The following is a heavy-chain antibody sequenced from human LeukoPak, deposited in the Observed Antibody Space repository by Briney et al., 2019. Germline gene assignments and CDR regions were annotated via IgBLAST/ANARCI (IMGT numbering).Heavy chain of an antibody. CDR2: IWYDGSNK. V-gene: IGHV3-33*08. J-gene: IGHJ4*02. CDR3: ARDVPDYYSSGYHPWFDY. D-gene: IGHD3-22*01. CDR1: GFTFSSYN. Sequence: GGSLRLSCAASGFTFSSYNMNWVRQAPGKGLEWVAVIWYDGSNKYYADSVKGRFSISRDNSKNMVYLQTNSLRAEDTAVYYCARDVPDYYSSGYHPWFDYWGQGTLVTVSS.